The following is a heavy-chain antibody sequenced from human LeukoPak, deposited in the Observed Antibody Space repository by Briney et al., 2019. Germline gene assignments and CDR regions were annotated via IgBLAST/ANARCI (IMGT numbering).Heavy chain of an antibody. CDR3: AKDSGYSYNFDY. V-gene: IGHV3-30*02. D-gene: IGHD5-18*01. CDR2: IRYDGSNK. Sequence: PGGSLRLSCAASGFTFSSYGMHWVRQAPGKGLEWVAFIRYDGSNKYYADYVKGRFTISRDNSKNTLYLQMNSLRAEDTAVYYCAKDSGYSYNFDYWGQGTLVTVSS. J-gene: IGHJ4*02. CDR1: GFTFSSYG.